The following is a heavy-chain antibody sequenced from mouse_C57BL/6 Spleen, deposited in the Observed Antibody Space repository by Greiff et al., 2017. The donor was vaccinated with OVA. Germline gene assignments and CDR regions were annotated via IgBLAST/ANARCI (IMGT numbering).Heavy chain of an antibody. J-gene: IGHJ2*01. D-gene: IGHD1-1*01. V-gene: IGHV1-63*01. Sequence: VQLQQSGAELVRPGTSVKMSCKASGYTFTNYWIGWAKQRPGHGLEWIGDIYPGGGYTNYNEKFKGKATLTADKSSSTAYMQFSSLTSEDSAIYYCARSTNYYGSTYWENYLDYWGQGTTLTVSS. CDR1: GYTFTNYW. CDR2: IYPGGGYT. CDR3: ARSTNYYGSTYWENYLDY.